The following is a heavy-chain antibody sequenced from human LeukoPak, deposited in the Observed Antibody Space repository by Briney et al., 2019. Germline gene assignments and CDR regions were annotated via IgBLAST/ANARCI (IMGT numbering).Heavy chain of an antibody. CDR2: ISTNGGST. Sequence: GGSLRLSCAASGFTSSRYALHWVRQAPGKGLEYVSSISTNGGSTYYANSVKGRFTISRDNSKNTLYLQMNSLRAEDTAVYYCAKEMATMNAFDIWGQGTMVTVSS. V-gene: IGHV3-64*01. J-gene: IGHJ3*02. D-gene: IGHD5-24*01. CDR3: AKEMATMNAFDI. CDR1: GFTSSRYA.